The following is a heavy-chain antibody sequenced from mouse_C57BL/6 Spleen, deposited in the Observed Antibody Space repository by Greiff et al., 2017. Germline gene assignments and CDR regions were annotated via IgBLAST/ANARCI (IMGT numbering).Heavy chain of an antibody. Sequence: EVQRVESGPGLVKPSQTLSLTCSVTGYSITSDYWNWIRKFPGNKLEYMGYISYSGSTYYNPSLKSRISIIRDATKNQYDLQLKSVTTEDTATYYCARWTGAMDDWGQGTSVTVSS. CDR2: ISYSGST. CDR3: ARWTGAMDD. V-gene: IGHV3-8*01. J-gene: IGHJ4*01. CDR1: GYSITSDY.